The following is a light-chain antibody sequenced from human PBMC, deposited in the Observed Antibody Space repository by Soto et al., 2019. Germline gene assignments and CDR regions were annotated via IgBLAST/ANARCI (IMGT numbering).Light chain of an antibody. CDR2: DAS. Sequence: EIVLTQSPATLSLSPGERATLSCRASQSVSSYLAWYQQKPGQAPRLLIYDASNRATGIPARFSGSGSGTDFTLTISGLEPEDFAVSYCQQRSNWPLTFGGGTKVEIK. CDR3: QQRSNWPLT. V-gene: IGKV3-11*01. CDR1: QSVSSY. J-gene: IGKJ4*01.